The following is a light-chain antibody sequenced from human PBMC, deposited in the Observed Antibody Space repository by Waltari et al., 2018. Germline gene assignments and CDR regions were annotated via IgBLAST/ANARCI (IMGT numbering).Light chain of an antibody. CDR3: SSFAGSTNWV. Sequence: QSALTQPPSASGSPGQSVTLSCTGTSSDIGGYNYVPWYQQHPGKAPKLMIYEVTKRPSGVPDRFSASKSGNTASLTVSGLQAEDEADYYCSSFAGSTNWVFGGGTKLTVL. CDR2: EVT. V-gene: IGLV2-8*01. CDR1: SSDIGGYNY. J-gene: IGLJ3*02.